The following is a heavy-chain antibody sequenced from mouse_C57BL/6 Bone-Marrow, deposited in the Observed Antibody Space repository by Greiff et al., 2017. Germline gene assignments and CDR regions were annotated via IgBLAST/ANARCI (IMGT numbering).Heavy chain of an antibody. Sequence: QVQLQQPGTELVKPGASVKLSCKASGYTFTSYWMHWVKQRPGQGLEWIGNINPSNGGTNYNEKFKSKATLTVDKSSSTAYMQLSRLTSEDSAVYYCARGGIYYYGSSLWYFDVWGTGTTVTVSS. V-gene: IGHV1-53*01. J-gene: IGHJ1*03. CDR3: ARGGIYYYGSSLWYFDV. CDR1: GYTFTSYW. CDR2: INPSNGGT. D-gene: IGHD1-1*01.